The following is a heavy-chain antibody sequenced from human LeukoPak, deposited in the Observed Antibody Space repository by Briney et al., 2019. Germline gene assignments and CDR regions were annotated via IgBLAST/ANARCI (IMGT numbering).Heavy chain of an antibody. V-gene: IGHV3-7*01. CDR2: IKQDGSEK. J-gene: IGHJ4*02. CDR3: ARDRGPNTFDY. CDR1: GFTFSNSW. Sequence: PGGSLRLSCVASGFTFSNSWMIWVRQAPGKGPEWGASIKQDGSEKYYVDSVKGRFTISKDNAKNSLYLQMNSLRVEDMAIYYCARDRGPNTFDYWGQGTLVTVSS. D-gene: IGHD3-10*01.